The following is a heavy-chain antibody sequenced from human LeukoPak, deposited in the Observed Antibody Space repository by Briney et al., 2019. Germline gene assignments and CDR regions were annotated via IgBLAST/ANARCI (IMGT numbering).Heavy chain of an antibody. CDR1: GGSISSYY. Sequence: SETLSLTCTVSGGSISSYYWSWLRQPPGKGLEWIGYIYYSRSNNYNPSLKSRVTISVDTSKNQFSLKLSSVPAADTAVYYCARVRYYDILTGYYGDGYFDYWGQGTLVTVSS. J-gene: IGHJ4*02. D-gene: IGHD3-9*01. V-gene: IGHV4-59*01. CDR2: IYYSRSN. CDR3: ARVRYYDILTGYYGDGYFDY.